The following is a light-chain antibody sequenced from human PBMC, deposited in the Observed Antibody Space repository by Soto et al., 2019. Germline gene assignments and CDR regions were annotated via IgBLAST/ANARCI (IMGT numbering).Light chain of an antibody. Sequence: EIVLTQSPATLSLSPGERASLSCRASQSVSNYLAWYQQKPGQAPRLLIYDASNRATGIPARFSGSGSGTDFTLTINSREPEDFAVYYCRQRTNSLITFGQGTRLEIE. J-gene: IGKJ5*01. V-gene: IGKV3-11*01. CDR2: DAS. CDR3: RQRTNSLIT. CDR1: QSVSNY.